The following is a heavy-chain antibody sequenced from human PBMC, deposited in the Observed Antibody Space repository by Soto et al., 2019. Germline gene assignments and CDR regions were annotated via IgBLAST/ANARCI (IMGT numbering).Heavy chain of an antibody. Sequence: QAQLEQSGAEVKEPGASVKVSCKASENTFTNYDIIWGRQAPGQGLEWMGWLNPNNGNTGYAPKFRGRVTMTRDPSKRTAFMEMSSLRAEDTAVYYCSRSEVGDYMDVWGKGTTVTVSS. D-gene: IGHD3-3*01. CDR2: LNPNNGNT. J-gene: IGHJ6*03. CDR3: SRSEVGDYMDV. V-gene: IGHV1-8*01. CDR1: ENTFTNYD.